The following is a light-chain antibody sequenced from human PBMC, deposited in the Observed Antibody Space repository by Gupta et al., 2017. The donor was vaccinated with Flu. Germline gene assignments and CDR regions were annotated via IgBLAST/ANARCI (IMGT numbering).Light chain of an antibody. CDR1: QSVSSN. CDR3: QQYNNWPPRWT. J-gene: IGKJ1*01. CDR2: GAS. V-gene: IGKV3-15*01. Sequence: EIVMTQSPATLSVSPGERATLSCRASQSVSSNLAWYQQKPGQAPRLLIYGASTRATGIPARFNGSGSGTEFTLTISSLQSEDFAVYYCQQYNNWPPRWTFGQGTKVEIK.